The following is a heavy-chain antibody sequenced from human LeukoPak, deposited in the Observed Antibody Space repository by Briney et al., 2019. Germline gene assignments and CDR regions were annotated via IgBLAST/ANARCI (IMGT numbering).Heavy chain of an antibody. CDR3: ARVRGFGELTPPS. D-gene: IGHD3-10*01. Sequence: SETLSLTCTVSGGSISTSSYYWGWIRQPPGKGLEWIGCIYYSGSTYYNPSLKSRLTISIDKSKNQFSLKLRSVTAADTAVYYCARVRGFGELTPPSWGQGTLVTVSS. CDR2: IYYSGST. V-gene: IGHV4-39*07. CDR1: GGSISTSSYY. J-gene: IGHJ5*02.